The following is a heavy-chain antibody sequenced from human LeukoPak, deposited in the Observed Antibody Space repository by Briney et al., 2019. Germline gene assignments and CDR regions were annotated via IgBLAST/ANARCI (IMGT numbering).Heavy chain of an antibody. Sequence: SETLSLTCTVSGGSISSSSYYWGWIRQPPGKGLEWIGSIYYSGSTYYNPSLKSRVTISVDTSKNQFSLKLSSATAADTAVYYCARVYGDPNYYYYYMDVWGKGTTVTVSS. CDR1: GGSISSSSYY. D-gene: IGHD4-17*01. J-gene: IGHJ6*03. V-gene: IGHV4-39*07. CDR3: ARVYGDPNYYYYYMDV. CDR2: IYYSGST.